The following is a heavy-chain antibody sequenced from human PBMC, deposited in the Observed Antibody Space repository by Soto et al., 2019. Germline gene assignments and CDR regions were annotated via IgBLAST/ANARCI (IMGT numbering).Heavy chain of an antibody. Sequence: EVQLLESGGNLVQPGGSLRLSCAASGFTFSNYAMSWVRQAPGKGLEWVSVISGSGDSTYYADSVKGRFTISRDNSKNTLYLQMNSLRAGDTAVYYCAKRTSGWYFDYWGQGTLVTVSS. V-gene: IGHV3-23*01. CDR1: GFTFSNYA. CDR3: AKRTSGWYFDY. D-gene: IGHD6-19*01. J-gene: IGHJ4*02. CDR2: ISGSGDST.